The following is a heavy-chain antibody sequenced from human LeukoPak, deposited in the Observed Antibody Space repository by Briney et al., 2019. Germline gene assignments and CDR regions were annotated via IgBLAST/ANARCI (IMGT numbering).Heavy chain of an antibody. J-gene: IGHJ6*03. V-gene: IGHV4-38-2*02. Sequence: SETLSLTCTVSGYSISSGSYWGWIRQPPGKGLEWIGTIYHGGSTFYNPSLKSRVTISVDTSKNQFSLKLSSVTAADTAVYYCARIAVAGTYYYYYYMDVWGKGTTVTVSS. CDR3: ARIAVAGTYYYYYYMDV. CDR1: GYSISSGSY. CDR2: IYHGGST. D-gene: IGHD6-19*01.